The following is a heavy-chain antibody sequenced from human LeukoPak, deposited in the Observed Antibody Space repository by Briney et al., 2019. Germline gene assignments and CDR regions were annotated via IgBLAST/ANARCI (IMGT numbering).Heavy chain of an antibody. V-gene: IGHV4-59*01. D-gene: IGHD3-9*01. CDR3: ARVTGYTIEDYFDY. J-gene: IGHJ4*02. CDR2: IYYSGST. Sequence: SETLSLTCTASGCSISSYYWSWIRQPPGKGLEWIGYIYYSGSTNYNPSLKRRVTISVKTSKNPFSLKLRSVTAADTAVYYCARVTGYTIEDYFDYWGQGTLVTVSS. CDR1: GCSISSYY.